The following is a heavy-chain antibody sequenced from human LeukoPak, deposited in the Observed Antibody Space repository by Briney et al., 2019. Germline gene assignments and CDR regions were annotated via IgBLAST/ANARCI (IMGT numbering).Heavy chain of an antibody. J-gene: IGHJ4*02. D-gene: IGHD6-19*01. V-gene: IGHV3-21*01. CDR2: ITSSSSYI. CDR3: ARDPLYSSGWYAFDY. Sequence: GGSLRLSCAASGFTFSSYSMNWVRQAPGKGLECVSSITSSSSYIYYADSVKGRFTISRDNAKNPLYLQMSTLRAEDTAVYYCARDPLYSSGWYAFDYWGQGTLVTVSS. CDR1: GFTFSSYS.